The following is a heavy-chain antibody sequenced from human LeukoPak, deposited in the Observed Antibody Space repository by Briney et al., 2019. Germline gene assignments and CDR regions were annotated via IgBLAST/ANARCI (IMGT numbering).Heavy chain of an antibody. CDR3: ASNPGFLGYCSSSSCYFDY. CDR1: GGTFSSYA. D-gene: IGHD2-2*01. CDR2: IIPIFGTA. Sequence: VASVKVSCKASGGTFSSYAISWVRQAPGQGLEWMGGIIPIFGTAKYAQKFQGRVTITADESTSIAYMELSSLRSEDTAVYYCASNPGFLGYCSSSSCYFDYWGQGTLVTVPS. J-gene: IGHJ4*02. V-gene: IGHV1-69*13.